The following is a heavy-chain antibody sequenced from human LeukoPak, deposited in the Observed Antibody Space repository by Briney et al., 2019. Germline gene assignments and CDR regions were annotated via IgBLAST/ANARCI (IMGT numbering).Heavy chain of an antibody. J-gene: IGHJ6*02. Sequence: GGSLRLSCAASGFTVSRNYMSWVRQAPGKGLEWVSVIYSGGTTYYSASVKGRFTISRDNSNNTLYLQMTSPRGEDTAVYYCAKNYESGRGVPYAMDVWGQGTTVTVSS. D-gene: IGHD3-10*01. CDR1: GFTVSRNY. CDR2: IYSGGTT. V-gene: IGHV3-66*01. CDR3: AKNYESGRGVPYAMDV.